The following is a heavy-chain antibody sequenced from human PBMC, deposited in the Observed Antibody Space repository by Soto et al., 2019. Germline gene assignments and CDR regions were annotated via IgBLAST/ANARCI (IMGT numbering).Heavy chain of an antibody. D-gene: IGHD1-26*01. J-gene: IGHJ6*02. CDR2: ISGSGGST. CDR3: ASQWELRGLDYYYGMDV. CDR1: GFTFSSYA. V-gene: IGHV3-23*01. Sequence: ESGGGLVQPGGSLRLSCAASGFTFSSYAMSWVRQAPGKGLEWVSAISGSGGSTYYADSVKGRFTISRDNSKNTLYLQMNSLRAEDTAVYYCASQWELRGLDYYYGMDVWGQGTTVTVSS.